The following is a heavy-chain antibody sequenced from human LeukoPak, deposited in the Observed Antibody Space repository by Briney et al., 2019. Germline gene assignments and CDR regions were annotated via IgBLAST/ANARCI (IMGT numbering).Heavy chain of an antibody. Sequence: ASVKVSCTASGYNFRISSMNWVRQAPGQGLEWMGWINTNTGNPTYAQGFTGRFVFSLDTSVSTPYLQISSLKAEDTAVYYCARGTPSSSWYVEGSDYWGQGTLVTVSS. D-gene: IGHD6-13*01. J-gene: IGHJ4*02. V-gene: IGHV7-4-1*02. CDR2: INTNTGNP. CDR3: ARGTPSSSWYVEGSDY. CDR1: GYNFRISS.